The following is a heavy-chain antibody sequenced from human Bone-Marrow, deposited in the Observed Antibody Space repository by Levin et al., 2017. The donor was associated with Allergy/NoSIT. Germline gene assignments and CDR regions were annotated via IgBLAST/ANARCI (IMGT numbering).Heavy chain of an antibody. CDR1: GYTFTGYY. Sequence: LGESLKISCKASGYTFTGYYIHWVRQAPGQGLEWMGWINPNNGGTNYAQKFQGRVTMTRDTSISTAYMELSRLRSDDTAVYYCARPWGWLQPIDYWGRGTLVTVSS. CDR2: INPNNGGT. D-gene: IGHD5-24*01. V-gene: IGHV1-2*02. J-gene: IGHJ4*02. CDR3: ARPWGWLQPIDY.